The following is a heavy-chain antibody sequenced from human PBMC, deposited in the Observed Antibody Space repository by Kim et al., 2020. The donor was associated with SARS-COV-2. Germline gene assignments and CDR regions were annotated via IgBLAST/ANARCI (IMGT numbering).Heavy chain of an antibody. J-gene: IGHJ4*02. CDR1: GFTFSNYG. CDR2: ITGSGDIT. D-gene: IGHD6-13*01. Sequence: GGSLRLSCVASGFTFSNYGMTWVRQAPGGGLEWVSGITGSGDITAYADSVKGRFTISRDNSRNTLYLQMSSLRAEDTAIYYCATPRQPDYWGQGTLVTVSS. CDR3: ATPRQPDY. V-gene: IGHV3-23*01.